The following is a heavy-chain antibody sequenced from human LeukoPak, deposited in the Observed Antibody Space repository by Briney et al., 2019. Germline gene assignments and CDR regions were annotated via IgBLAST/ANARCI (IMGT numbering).Heavy chain of an antibody. J-gene: IGHJ3*02. CDR2: IYHSGST. Sequence: SETLSLTCAVSGGSISSSNWWSWVRQPPGKGLEWIGEIYHSGSTNYNPSLKSRVTISVDKSKNQFSLKLSSVTAADTAVYYCATSDYSSGWENAFDIWGQGTMVTVSS. D-gene: IGHD6-19*01. V-gene: IGHV4-4*02. CDR3: ATSDYSSGWENAFDI. CDR1: GGSISSSNW.